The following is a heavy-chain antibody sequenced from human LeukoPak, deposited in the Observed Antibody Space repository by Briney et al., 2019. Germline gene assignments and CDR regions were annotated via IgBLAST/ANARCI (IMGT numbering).Heavy chain of an antibody. CDR2: ISSSSSYI. D-gene: IGHD6-19*01. J-gene: IGHJ3*02. Sequence: GGSLRLSCAASGFTFSSYSMNWVRQAPGKGLEWVSSISSSSSYIYYADSVKGRFTISRDNAKNSLYLQMNSLRAEDTAVYHCARGGSSGWWAFDIWGQGTMVTVSS. CDR1: GFTFSSYS. V-gene: IGHV3-21*01. CDR3: ARGGSSGWWAFDI.